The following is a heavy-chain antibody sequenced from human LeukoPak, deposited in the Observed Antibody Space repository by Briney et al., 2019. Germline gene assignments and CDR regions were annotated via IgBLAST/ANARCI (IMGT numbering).Heavy chain of an antibody. J-gene: IGHJ3*02. CDR3: ARSVTAVVGYDAFDI. Sequence: GGSLRLSCAASGFTFSAYSMNWVRQAPGKGLDWVSYISSRSFIIYYADSVKGRFTISRDNAKNSLYLEMNSLRDEDTAVYYCARSVTAVVGYDAFDIWGQGTVVTVSS. CDR2: ISSRSFII. CDR1: GFTFSAYS. D-gene: IGHD6-19*01. V-gene: IGHV3-48*02.